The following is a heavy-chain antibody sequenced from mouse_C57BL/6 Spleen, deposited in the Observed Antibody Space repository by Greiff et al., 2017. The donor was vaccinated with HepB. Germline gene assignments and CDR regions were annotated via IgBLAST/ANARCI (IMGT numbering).Heavy chain of an antibody. D-gene: IGHD2-1*01. Sequence: EVHLVESGGGLVKPGGSLKLSCAASGFTFSSYAMSWVRQTPEKRLEWVATISDGGSYIYYPDNVKGRFTISRDNAKNNLYLQMSHLKSEDTAMYYCARGGGNYAWFAYWGQGTLVTVSA. V-gene: IGHV5-4*01. J-gene: IGHJ3*01. CDR2: ISDGGSYI. CDR3: ARGGGNYAWFAY. CDR1: GFTFSSYA.